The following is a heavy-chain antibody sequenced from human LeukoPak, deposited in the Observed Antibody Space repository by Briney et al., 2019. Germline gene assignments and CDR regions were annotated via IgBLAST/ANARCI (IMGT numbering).Heavy chain of an antibody. V-gene: IGHV3-33*08. CDR1: GFTFSSYG. CDR3: ARGSTGYCSSTSCSKFDY. CDR2: IWYGGSNK. Sequence: GGSLRLSCAASGFTFSSYGMHWVRQAPGKGLEWVAVIWYGGSNKYYADSVKGRFTISRDNSKNTLYLQMNSLRAEDTAVYYCARGSTGYCSSTSCSKFDYWGQGTLVTVSS. D-gene: IGHD2-2*01. J-gene: IGHJ4*02.